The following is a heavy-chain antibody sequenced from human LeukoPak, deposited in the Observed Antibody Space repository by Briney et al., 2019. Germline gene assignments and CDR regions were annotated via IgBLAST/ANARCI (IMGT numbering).Heavy chain of an antibody. D-gene: IGHD2-2*01. Sequence: ASVKVSCKASGYTFISYSMNWVRQAPGQGLEWMGGIIPIFGTANYAQKFQGRVTITADESTRTVYMELSSLRSEDTAVYYCARDARHRYCSSTSCYRGWLDPWGQGTLVTVSS. V-gene: IGHV1-69*13. CDR3: ARDARHRYCSSTSCYRGWLDP. J-gene: IGHJ5*02. CDR2: IIPIFGTA. CDR1: GYTFISYS.